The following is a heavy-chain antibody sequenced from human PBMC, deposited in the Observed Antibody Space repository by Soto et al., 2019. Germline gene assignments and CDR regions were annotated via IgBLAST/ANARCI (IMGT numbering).Heavy chain of an antibody. V-gene: IGHV2-5*02. D-gene: IGHD2-21*02. CDR2: IYWDDDK. CDR3: IHSRCGGDCLRSYSCHYYSGLDV. CDR1: GFSLNTGGLG. J-gene: IGHJ6*02. Sequence: QITLKESGPTLVKPTQTLTLTCSVSGFSLNTGGLGVGWIRQPPGKALEWLALIYWDDDKRYSPSLRNRLSISKDTSNNLVVFTMTNMDPVDTASYYCIHSRCGGDCLRSYSCHYYSGLDVWGQGTTVTVSS.